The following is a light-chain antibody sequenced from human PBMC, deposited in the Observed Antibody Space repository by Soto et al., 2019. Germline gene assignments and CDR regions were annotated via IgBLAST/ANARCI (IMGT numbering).Light chain of an antibody. Sequence: DIQMTQSPSTVSASVGDRVTITCRASQPISSWLAWFRQRQGKAPELLIYAASTLHNGVPSRFSGSGSGTDFALTISGLQPEDFATYYCQQASSFPHTFGQGTRVDIK. CDR3: QQASSFPHT. J-gene: IGKJ2*01. CDR1: QPISSW. V-gene: IGKV1-12*01. CDR2: AAS.